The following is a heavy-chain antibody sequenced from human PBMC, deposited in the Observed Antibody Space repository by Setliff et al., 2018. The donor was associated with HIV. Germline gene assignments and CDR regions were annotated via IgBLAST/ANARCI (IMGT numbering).Heavy chain of an antibody. CDR2: ISAYNDNA. CDR1: GYTFTDYE. V-gene: IGHV1-18*01. Sequence: ASVKVSCKASGYTFTDYEITWVRQAPGQGLEWMGWISAYNDNANYVQELQGRVTMTTDTSTSTAYMELRSLRSDDTAVYYCARGHLDYNFWDEVLGNWFDPWGQGTLVTVSS. CDR3: ARGHLDYNFWDEVLGNWFDP. J-gene: IGHJ5*02. D-gene: IGHD3-3*01.